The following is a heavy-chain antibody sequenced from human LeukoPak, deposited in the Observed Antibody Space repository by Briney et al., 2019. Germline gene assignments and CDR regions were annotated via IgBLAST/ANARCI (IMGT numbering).Heavy chain of an antibody. V-gene: IGHV3-23*01. CDR1: GFTFTHYG. Sequence: GGTLRLSCAASGFTFTHYGMNRVRQAPGKGLEWVSGIRANGETTYYADSVRGRFTISRDNSRSMVWLQMNSLTAEDTAMYYCGRDLNWGAFDIRGLGTLVTASS. CDR2: IRANGETT. CDR3: GRDLNWGAFDI. J-gene: IGHJ3*02. D-gene: IGHD7-27*01.